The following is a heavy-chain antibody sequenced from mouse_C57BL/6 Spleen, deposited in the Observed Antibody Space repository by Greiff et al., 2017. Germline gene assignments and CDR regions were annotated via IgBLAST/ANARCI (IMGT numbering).Heavy chain of an antibody. CDR2: IYPGDGDT. V-gene: IGHV1-82*01. Sequence: QVQLQQSGPELVKPGASVKISCKASGYAFSSSWMNWVKQRPGQGLEWIGRIYPGDGDTNYNGKFKGKATLTADKSASTAYMQLSSLTSEDSAVYCWARVYSGAMDYWGQGTSVTVAS. CDR3: ARVYSGAMDY. D-gene: IGHD2-12*01. J-gene: IGHJ4*01. CDR1: GYAFSSSW.